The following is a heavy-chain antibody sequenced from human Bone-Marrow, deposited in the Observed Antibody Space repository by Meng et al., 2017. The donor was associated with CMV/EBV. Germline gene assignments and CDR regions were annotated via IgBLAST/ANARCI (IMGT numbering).Heavy chain of an antibody. CDR1: GYIFTKYG. CDR3: ARVTQQWLVPYYFDY. Sequence: ASVKVSCKASGYIFTKYGVNWMRQAPGQGPEWMGWISAYNGDTMYAPKVQGRVTMTTDTSTSTAYMELRSLRSDDTAVYYCARVTQQWLVPYYFDYWGQGTLVTVSS. CDR2: ISAYNGDT. D-gene: IGHD6-19*01. V-gene: IGHV1-18*01. J-gene: IGHJ4*02.